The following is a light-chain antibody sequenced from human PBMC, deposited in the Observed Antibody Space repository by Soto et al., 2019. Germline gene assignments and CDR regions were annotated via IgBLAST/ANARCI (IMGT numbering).Light chain of an antibody. V-gene: IGKV2-24*01. J-gene: IGKJ1*01. Sequence: DIVMTQTPLSSPVTLGQAASISCRSSQSLVHSDGNTYLSWFHQRPGQPPRLLIYKVSDRFSGVPERFSGSGAGQDFTLTISRVEAEDVGLYDCMQATQSTWTFGQGTQVEI. CDR3: MQATQSTWT. CDR1: QSLVHSDGNTY. CDR2: KVS.